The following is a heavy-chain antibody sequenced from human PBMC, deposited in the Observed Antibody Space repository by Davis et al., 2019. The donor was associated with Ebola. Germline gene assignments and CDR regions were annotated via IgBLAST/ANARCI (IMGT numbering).Heavy chain of an antibody. CDR2: IYYSGST. CDR3: ARRPASGSNTYYYYTDI. CDR1: GGSISSHY. Sequence: SETLSLTCTASGGSISSHYWSWIRQPPGKGLEWIGYIYYSGSTNYNPSLKSRVTISVDTSKNQFSLKLRSVTAADTAVYFCARRPASGSNTYYYYTDIWGKGTTVTVSS. V-gene: IGHV4-59*08. D-gene: IGHD1-26*01. J-gene: IGHJ6*03.